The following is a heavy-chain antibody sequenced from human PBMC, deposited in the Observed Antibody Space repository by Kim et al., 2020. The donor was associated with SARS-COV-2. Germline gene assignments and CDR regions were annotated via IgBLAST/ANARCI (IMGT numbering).Heavy chain of an antibody. V-gene: IGHV3-23*01. CDR3: ANPQVLY. CDR1: GFTFKNYA. CDR2: MTSSSAGT. J-gene: IGHJ4*02. Sequence: GGSLRLSCAASGFTFKNYAMTWVRQAPGKGLEWVSTMTSSSAGTFYADSVKGRFTISRDDSKNTLYLHMNSLRVEDTAIYYCANPQVLYCGPGTLVTVSS.